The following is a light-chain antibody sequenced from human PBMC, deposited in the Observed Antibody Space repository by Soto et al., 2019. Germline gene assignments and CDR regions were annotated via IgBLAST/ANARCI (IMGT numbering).Light chain of an antibody. CDR2: AAS. J-gene: IGKJ1*01. CDR3: QQSYSTPWT. Sequence: DIQMTQSPSSLSASVGDRVIITCRASQSITNFLSWYQQKPGKAPNLLIYAASSLQSGVPSRFSGSASGTDFTLTISSLQPADFATYYCQQSYSTPWTFGQGTKVDNK. CDR1: QSITNF. V-gene: IGKV1-39*01.